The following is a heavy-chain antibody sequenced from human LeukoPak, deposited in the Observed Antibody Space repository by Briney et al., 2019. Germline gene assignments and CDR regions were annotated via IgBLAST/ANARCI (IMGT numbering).Heavy chain of an antibody. CDR1: GGSISSYY. CDR2: IYTSGST. Sequence: SETLSLTCTVSGGSISSYYWSWIRQPAGEGLEWIGRIYTSGSTNYNPSLKSRVTMSVDTSKNQFSLKLSSVTAADTAVYYCARDLHYDFWSGYYIMGNYYYMDVWGKGTTVTVSS. J-gene: IGHJ6*03. CDR3: ARDLHYDFWSGYYIMGNYYYMDV. D-gene: IGHD3-3*01. V-gene: IGHV4-4*07.